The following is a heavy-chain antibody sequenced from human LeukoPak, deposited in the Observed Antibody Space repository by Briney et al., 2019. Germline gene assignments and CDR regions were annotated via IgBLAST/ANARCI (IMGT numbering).Heavy chain of an antibody. CDR3: ARVGGKQLVRTFDI. D-gene: IGHD6-6*01. J-gene: IGHJ3*02. CDR1: GGSISSYY. CDR2: IYYSGST. V-gene: IGHV4-59*01. Sequence: SETLSLTCTVSGGSISSYYWSWIRQPPGKGLEWIGYIYYSGSTNYNPSLKSRVTISVDTSKNQFSLKLSSVTAADTAVYYRARVGGKQLVRTFDIWGQGTMVTVSS.